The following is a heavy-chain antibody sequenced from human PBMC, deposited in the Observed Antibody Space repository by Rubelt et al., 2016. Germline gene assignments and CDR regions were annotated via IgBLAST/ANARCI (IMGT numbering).Heavy chain of an antibody. CDR2: SYPGDSDT. CDR1: GYSFTSYW. J-gene: IGHJ5*02. Sequence: EVQLVQSGAEVKKPGESLKISCKGSGYSFTSYWIGWVRQMPGKGLEWIGISYPGDSDTRYSPPVQGQVNISADKSISTAYLQWSSLKASDTAMYYCARVTTVTNENWFDPWGQGTLVTVSS. D-gene: IGHD4-17*01. CDR3: ARVTTVTNENWFDP. V-gene: IGHV5-51*01.